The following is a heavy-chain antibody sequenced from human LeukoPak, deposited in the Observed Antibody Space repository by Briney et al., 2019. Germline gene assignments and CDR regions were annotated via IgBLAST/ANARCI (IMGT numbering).Heavy chain of an antibody. V-gene: IGHV1-2*02. CDR3: ASSIVYCSSTSCYFN. Sequence: GASVKVSCKASGYTFTGYFMHWVRQAPGQGLEWMGWINPNSGGTNYAQKFQGRVTMTRDTSISTAYMELSRLRSDDTDVYYCASSIVYCSSTSCYFNWGQGTLVTVSS. D-gene: IGHD2-2*01. CDR1: GYTFTGYF. J-gene: IGHJ4*02. CDR2: INPNSGGT.